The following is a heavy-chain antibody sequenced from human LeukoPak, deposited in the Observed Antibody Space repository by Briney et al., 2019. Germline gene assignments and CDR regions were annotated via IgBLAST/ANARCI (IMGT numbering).Heavy chain of an antibody. Sequence: SETLSLTCTVSGGSISSYFWSWVRQPPGKGLEWIGYVYYSGTTNYNPSLKSRVTISVDTSKNQFSLKLSSVTAADTAVYYCARVDIVATIPPYYFDYWGQGTLVTVSS. CDR2: VYYSGTT. CDR3: ARVDIVATIPPYYFDY. J-gene: IGHJ4*02. CDR1: GGSISSYF. D-gene: IGHD5-12*01. V-gene: IGHV4-59*08.